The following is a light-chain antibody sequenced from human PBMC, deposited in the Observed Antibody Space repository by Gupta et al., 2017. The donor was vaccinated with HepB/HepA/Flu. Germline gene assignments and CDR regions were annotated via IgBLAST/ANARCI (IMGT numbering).Light chain of an antibody. V-gene: IGKV3-15*01. CDR1: QRISTN. J-gene: IGKJ4*01. CDR3: QQYNNWPLT. CDR2: GSF. Sequence: EIVMTQSPVTLSVSPGERATLSCRASQRISTNLAWYQQKPGQAPSVLIYGSFTRATGIPARFSGSGPGTEFTLTISSLQSEDFAVYFCQQYNNWPLTFGGGTKVEIK.